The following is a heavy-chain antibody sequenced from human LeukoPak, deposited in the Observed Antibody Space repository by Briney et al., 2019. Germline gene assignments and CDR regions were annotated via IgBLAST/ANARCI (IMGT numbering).Heavy chain of an antibody. CDR3: ARHTKDMITFGGVIASSVGIPHWRSFDY. V-gene: IGHV4-39*01. CDR1: GGSISSSSYY. D-gene: IGHD3-16*02. Sequence: KPSETLSLTCTVSGGSISSSSYYWGWIRQPPGKGLEWIGSIYYSGSTYYNPSLKSRVTISVDTSKNQFSLKLSSVTAADTAVYYCARHTKDMITFGGVIASSVGIPHWRSFDYWGQGTLVTVSS. CDR2: IYYSGST. J-gene: IGHJ4*02.